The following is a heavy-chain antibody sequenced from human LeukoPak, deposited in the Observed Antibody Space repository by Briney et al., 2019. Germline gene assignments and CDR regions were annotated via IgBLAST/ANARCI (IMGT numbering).Heavy chain of an antibody. CDR1: GFTFSAYT. J-gene: IGHJ4*02. Sequence: PGGSLRLSCSVSGFTFSAYTMHWVRQAPGRGLQYVSSINTDGGRTYYADSVKGRFTISRDNSKNTLFLQMSSLRVEDTAVYYCVKITSSSGGDYWGQGTLVTVSS. D-gene: IGHD6-19*01. CDR3: VKITSSSGGDY. V-gene: IGHV3-64D*09. CDR2: INTDGGRT.